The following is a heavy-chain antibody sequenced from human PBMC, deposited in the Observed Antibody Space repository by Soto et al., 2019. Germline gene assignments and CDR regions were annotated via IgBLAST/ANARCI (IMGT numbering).Heavy chain of an antibody. CDR3: ARAISGYVT. V-gene: IGHV1-3*04. CDR2: INTGNGNT. CDR1: GITYTTYA. D-gene: IGHD5-12*01. Sequence: QVQLVQSGAEVKKPGASVKVSCKASGITYTTYAIHWVRQAPGQGLEWMGWINTGNGNTRYSQRFQGRVTLTTDTSASTAYMDLNSLTSEDTAVYYCARAISGYVTWGQGTLITVSS. J-gene: IGHJ5*02.